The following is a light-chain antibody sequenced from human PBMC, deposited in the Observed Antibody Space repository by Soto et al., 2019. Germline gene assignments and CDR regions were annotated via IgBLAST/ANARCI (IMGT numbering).Light chain of an antibody. Sequence: DIQMTQSPSTLSASVGDRVTITCRASQSISSWLAWYQQKPGKAPKLLIYKASSLESGVPSRFRGSGSGTEFNLSISSLQPDDFATYYCQPYDSFPRTFGQGTKVEI. V-gene: IGKV1-5*03. J-gene: IGKJ1*01. CDR2: KAS. CDR1: QSISSW. CDR3: QPYDSFPRT.